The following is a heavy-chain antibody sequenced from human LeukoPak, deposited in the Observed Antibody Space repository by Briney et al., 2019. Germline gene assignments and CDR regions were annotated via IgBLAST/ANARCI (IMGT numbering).Heavy chain of an antibody. V-gene: IGHV4-30-2*01. D-gene: IGHD6-13*01. Sequence: SQTLSLTCVASGASITIGGYAWSWLRQPQGMGLEWIVYIYHSGTTHYNPSLQTRVTMSVDTYKNQFSLSLSSVTAADTAVYYCARVAAGRGLYFDLWGRGTLVTVSS. J-gene: IGHJ2*01. CDR2: IYHSGTT. CDR1: GASITIGGYA. CDR3: ARVAAGRGLYFDL.